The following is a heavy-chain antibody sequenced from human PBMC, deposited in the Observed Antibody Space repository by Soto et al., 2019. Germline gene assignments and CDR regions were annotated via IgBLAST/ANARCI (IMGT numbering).Heavy chain of an antibody. CDR3: AKTYGAGNHYNAY. V-gene: IGHV3-23*01. J-gene: IGHJ4*02. CDR1: GFTLTTHG. CDR2: FSGSET. D-gene: IGHD3-10*01. Sequence: EVQRLESGGGLVQPGGSLRRSCSASGFTLTTHGMCWVRQAPGQGLEWVSTFSGSETHYTDSVKGRFTISRDISKNTLYLQMDSLRVEDTAVYYCAKTYGAGNHYNAYWGQGTLVTVSA.